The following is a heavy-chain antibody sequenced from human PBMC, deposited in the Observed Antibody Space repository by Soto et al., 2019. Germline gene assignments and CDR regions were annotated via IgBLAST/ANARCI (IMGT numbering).Heavy chain of an antibody. CDR3: ARAAFRSGYYGYYYGMDV. V-gene: IGHV1-69*01. D-gene: IGHD3-3*01. CDR2: IIPTLGTP. Sequence: QVQLVQSGAEVKKPGSSVKVSCKASGGTFSTHAISWVRQAPGQGLEWLGGIIPTLGTPNYAQKFQGRVTVTADEYTSTAYMELSRLTSEDTAVYYCARAAFRSGYYGYYYGMDVWGQGTAVTVSS. J-gene: IGHJ6*02. CDR1: GGTFSTHA.